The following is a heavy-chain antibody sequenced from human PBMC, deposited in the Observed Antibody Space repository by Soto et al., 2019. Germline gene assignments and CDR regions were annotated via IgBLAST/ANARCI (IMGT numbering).Heavy chain of an antibody. V-gene: IGHV2-70*01. CDR1: GFSLSTSGMC. CDR3: ARMSARTYYYYGMDV. J-gene: IGHJ6*02. Sequence: SGPTLVNPTQTLTLTCTFSGFSLSTSGMCVSWIRQPPGKALEWLALIDWDDDKYYSTFLKTRLTISKDTSKNQVVLTMTNMDPVDTATYYCARMSARTYYYYGMDVWGQGTTVTVSS. CDR2: IDWDDDK.